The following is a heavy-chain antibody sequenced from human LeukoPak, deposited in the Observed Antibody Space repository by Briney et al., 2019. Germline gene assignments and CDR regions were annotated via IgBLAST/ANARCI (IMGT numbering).Heavy chain of an antibody. CDR2: INPYSGGT. CDR1: GYTFTDYY. Sequence: ASVKVSCKASGYTFTDYYMHWVRQAPGQGLEWMGWINPYSGGTNYAQKFQGRVTMTRDTSISTAYMELSRLRSDDTAVYCCWLYSSGWYDYWGQGTLVTVSS. CDR3: WLYSSGWYDY. V-gene: IGHV1-2*02. D-gene: IGHD6-19*01. J-gene: IGHJ4*02.